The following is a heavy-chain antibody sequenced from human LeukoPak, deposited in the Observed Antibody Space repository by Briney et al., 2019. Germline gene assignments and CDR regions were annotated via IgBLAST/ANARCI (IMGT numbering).Heavy chain of an antibody. J-gene: IGHJ4*02. D-gene: IGHD3-3*01. CDR1: GGSFSGYY. V-gene: IGHV4-34*01. CDR2: INHSEST. CDR3: ARHRVARITIFGVAISKGYYFDY. Sequence: PSETLSLTCAVYGGSFSGYYWSWIRQPPGKGLEWIGEINHSESTNYNPSLKSRVTISVDTSKNQFALKLSSVTAADTAVYYCARHRVARITIFGVAISKGYYFDYWGQGTLVTVSS.